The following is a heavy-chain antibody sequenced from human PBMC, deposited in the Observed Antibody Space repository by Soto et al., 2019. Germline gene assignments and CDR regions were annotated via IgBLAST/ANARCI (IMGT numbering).Heavy chain of an antibody. J-gene: IGHJ4*02. CDR2: MNPNSGNT. V-gene: IGHV1-8*01. CDR3: ARGPTWAGNGDY. D-gene: IGHD1-1*01. CDR1: GYTFTNYD. Sequence: QVQLVQSGAEVKKPGASVKVSCKASGYTFTNYDINWVRQAPGQGLEWMGWMNPNSGNTGYAQKFQGRVTMTRNTSVSTAYMELSSLRSEDTAVYYCARGPTWAGNGDYWGQGTLVTVSS.